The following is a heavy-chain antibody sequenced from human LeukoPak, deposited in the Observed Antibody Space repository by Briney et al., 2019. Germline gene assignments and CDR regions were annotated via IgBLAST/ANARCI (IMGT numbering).Heavy chain of an antibody. CDR1: GYTFTGYY. CDR2: ISAYNGNT. V-gene: IGHV1-18*04. D-gene: IGHD2-2*01. J-gene: IGHJ6*03. Sequence: ASVKVSCKASGYTFTGYYMHWVRQAPGQGLEWMGWISAYNGNTNYAQKLQGRVTMTTDTSTSTAYMELRSLRSDDTAVYYCARGISYCSSTSCYRDSYYYMDVWGKGTTVTVSS. CDR3: ARGISYCSSTSCYRDSYYYMDV.